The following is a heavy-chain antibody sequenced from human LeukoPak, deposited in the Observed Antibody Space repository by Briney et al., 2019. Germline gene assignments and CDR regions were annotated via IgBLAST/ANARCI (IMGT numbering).Heavy chain of an antibody. V-gene: IGHV4-34*01. CDR1: GGSFSGYY. J-gene: IGHJ5*02. Sequence: SETLSLTCAVYGGSFSGYYWSWIRQPPGKGLEWIGEINHSGSTSYNPSLKSRVTISVDTSKNQFSLKLSSVTAADTAVYYCARGLGLLWFGEFHTSWFDPWGQGTLVTVSS. D-gene: IGHD3-10*01. CDR3: ARGLGLLWFGEFHTSWFDP. CDR2: INHSGST.